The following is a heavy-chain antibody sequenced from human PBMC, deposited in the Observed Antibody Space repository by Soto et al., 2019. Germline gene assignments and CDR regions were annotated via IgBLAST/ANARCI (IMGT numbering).Heavy chain of an antibody. CDR3: ARVVIGYSDSPGYYGLDF. D-gene: IGHD3-22*01. CDR2: IIPIFGTT. V-gene: IGHV1-69*01. J-gene: IGHJ4*02. CDR1: GGIFNKYA. Sequence: QVQLVQSGAEVKKPGSWVKVSCKASGGIFNKYAFSWVRQSPGQGLEWMGGIIPIFGTTNYAQKFEGRVTISADESTSTSFMELNSLRSEDTAIYYCARVVIGYSDSPGYYGLDFWGQGTLVTVSS.